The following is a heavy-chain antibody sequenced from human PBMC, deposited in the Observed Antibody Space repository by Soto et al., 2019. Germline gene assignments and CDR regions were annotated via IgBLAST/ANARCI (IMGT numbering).Heavy chain of an antibody. J-gene: IGHJ4*02. CDR2: ISYDGSNK. CDR3: GRCTSTSCHLGSDY. V-gene: IGHV3-30-3*01. Sequence: HPGGSLRLSCAASGFTFSSYAMNWVRQAPGKGLEWVALISYDGSNKYYADSVRGRFTISRDSSTNTLFLQMNSLRAADTAVYYCGRCTSTSCHLGSDYWGQGTLVTV. CDR1: GFTFSSYA. D-gene: IGHD2-2*01.